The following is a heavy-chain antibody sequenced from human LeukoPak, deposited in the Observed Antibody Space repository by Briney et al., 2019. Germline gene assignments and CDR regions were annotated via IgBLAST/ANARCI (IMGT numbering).Heavy chain of an antibody. J-gene: IGHJ6*02. CDR1: GYTFTSYD. D-gene: IGHD3-10*01. V-gene: IGHV1-8*01. Sequence: ASVKVSCKASGYTFTSYDINWVRQATGQGLEWMGWMNPNSGNTGYAQKFQGRVTMTRSTSMSKAYMELSSLRSEDTAVYYCARGRPRGSGHYYYYDAMDVWGQGTTVTVSS. CDR3: ARGRPRGSGHYYYYDAMDV. CDR2: MNPNSGNT.